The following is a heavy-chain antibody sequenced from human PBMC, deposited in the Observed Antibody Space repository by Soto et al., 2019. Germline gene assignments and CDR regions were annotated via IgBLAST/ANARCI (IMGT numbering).Heavy chain of an antibody. Sequence: QVQLVQSGAEVKKPGSSVKVSCTASGGTFSSYPITWVRQSPGLGLEWMGRFIPILGIANYAQKFQGRGTLNADKSTSTAYMELSSLTSDDTAVYYCARRAGAEDLRGQGTLVTVSS. V-gene: IGHV1-69*02. D-gene: IGHD1-26*01. CDR1: GGTFSSYP. J-gene: IGHJ5*02. CDR2: FIPILGIA. CDR3: ARRAGAEDL.